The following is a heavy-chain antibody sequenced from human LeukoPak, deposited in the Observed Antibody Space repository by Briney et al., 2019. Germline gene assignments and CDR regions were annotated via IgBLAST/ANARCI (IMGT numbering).Heavy chain of an antibody. J-gene: IGHJ6*03. Sequence: GGSLRLSCAASGFTVSSNYMSWVRQAPGKGLEWVSVIYSGGSTYYADSVKGRFTISRDNSKNTLYLQMNSLRAEDTAVYYCARVYYYYYMDVWGKGTTVTVSS. CDR2: IYSGGST. CDR3: ARVYYYYYMDV. CDR1: GFTVSSNY. V-gene: IGHV3-53*01.